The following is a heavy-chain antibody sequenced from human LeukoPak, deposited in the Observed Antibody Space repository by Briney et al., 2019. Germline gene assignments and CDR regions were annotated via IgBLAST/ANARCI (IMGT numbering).Heavy chain of an antibody. CDR2: IIPIFGTA. J-gene: IGHJ6*02. CDR3: ASRPPDYDSAHYYYYGMDV. CDR1: GYTFTSYA. Sequence: SVKVSCKASGYTFTSYAMNWVRQAPGQGLEWMGGIIPIFGTANYAQKFQGRVTITADESTSTAYMELSSLRSEDTAVYYCASRPPDYDSAHYYYYGMDVWGQGTTVTVSS. D-gene: IGHD3-3*01. V-gene: IGHV1-69*13.